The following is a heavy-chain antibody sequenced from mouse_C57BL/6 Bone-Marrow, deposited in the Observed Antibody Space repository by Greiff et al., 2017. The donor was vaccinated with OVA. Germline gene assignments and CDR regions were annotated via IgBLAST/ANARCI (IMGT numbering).Heavy chain of an antibody. CDR1: GYTFTDYE. CDR3: TRDYGSSFWFAY. Sequence: VQLQQSGAELVRPGASVTLSCKASGYTFTDYEMHWVKQTPVHGLEWIGAIDPETGGTAYTQKFKGKAILTAYKSSSTAYMELRSLTSEDSAVYYCTRDYGSSFWFAYWGQGTLVTVSA. V-gene: IGHV1-15*01. D-gene: IGHD1-1*01. CDR2: IDPETGGT. J-gene: IGHJ3*01.